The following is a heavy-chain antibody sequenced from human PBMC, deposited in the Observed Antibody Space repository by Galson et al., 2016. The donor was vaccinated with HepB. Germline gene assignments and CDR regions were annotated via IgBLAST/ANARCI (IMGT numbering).Heavy chain of an antibody. CDR1: GFTVSSDY. D-gene: IGHD1-26*01. CDR2: IYSGGTT. CDR3: ARGLAAAWESLAY. J-gene: IGHJ4*02. V-gene: IGHV3-53*01. Sequence: SLRLSCAASGFTVSSDYMNWVRQAPGKGLEWVSVIYSGGTTYYADSVKGRFTISRDNSKNTVYLQMNSLRAEDTAVYYCARGLAAAWESLAYWGQGTLVIVSS.